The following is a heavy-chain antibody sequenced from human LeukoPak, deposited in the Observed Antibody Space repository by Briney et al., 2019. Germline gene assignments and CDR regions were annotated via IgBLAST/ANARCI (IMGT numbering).Heavy chain of an antibody. Sequence: GASVKVSCKASGYTFTSYGISWVRQAPGQGLEWMGGIIPIFGTANYAQKFQGRVTITADESTSTAYMELSSLRSEDTAVYYCARDANYYGSGRNWFDPWGQGTLVTVSS. V-gene: IGHV1-69*13. D-gene: IGHD3-10*01. CDR2: IIPIFGTA. CDR3: ARDANYYGSGRNWFDP. J-gene: IGHJ5*02. CDR1: GYTFTSYG.